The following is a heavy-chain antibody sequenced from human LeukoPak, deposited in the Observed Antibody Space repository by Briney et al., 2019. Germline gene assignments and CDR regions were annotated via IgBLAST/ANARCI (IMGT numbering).Heavy chain of an antibody. V-gene: IGHV3-30*02. J-gene: IGHJ5*02. CDR1: GFTFSSYG. D-gene: IGHD3-3*01. CDR3: AKDFLMLSDFWSGNNWFDP. Sequence: PGGSLRLSCAASGFTFSSYGMHWVRQAPGKGLEWVAFIRYDGSNKYYADSVKGRFTISRDNSKNTLYLQMNSLRAEDTAVYYCAKDFLMLSDFWSGNNWFDPWGQGTLVTVSS. CDR2: IRYDGSNK.